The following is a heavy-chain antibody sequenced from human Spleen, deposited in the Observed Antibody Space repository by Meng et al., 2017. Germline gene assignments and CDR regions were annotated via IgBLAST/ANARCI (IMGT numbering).Heavy chain of an antibody. V-gene: IGHV3-11*04. CDR2: LSTTGNTM. CDR3: ARGPPSYWYFDL. CDR1: GFTFGDYY. J-gene: IGHJ2*01. Sequence: GGSLRLSCTASGFTFGDYYMNWIRQAPGKGLEWVSFLSTTGNTMYYAVSVEGRFTISRDNAKNSLYLQMHSLRAEDTAVYYCARGPPSYWYFDLWGRGTQVTVSS.